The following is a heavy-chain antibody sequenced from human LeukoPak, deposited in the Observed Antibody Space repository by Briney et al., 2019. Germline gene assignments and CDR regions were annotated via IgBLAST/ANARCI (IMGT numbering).Heavy chain of an antibody. CDR2: ITGGHGAT. CDR1: GFNFNTYT. J-gene: IGHJ4*02. D-gene: IGHD1-1*01. Sequence: PGGSLRLSCSASGFNFNTYTLNRVRQAPGKRPEWLSAITGGHGATYSADSVTGRFTISRDYSRNTVYLHMSALRAEDTAVYYCARDRSTDAISEYWGQGTLVAVSS. CDR3: ARDRSTDAISEY. V-gene: IGHV3-23*01.